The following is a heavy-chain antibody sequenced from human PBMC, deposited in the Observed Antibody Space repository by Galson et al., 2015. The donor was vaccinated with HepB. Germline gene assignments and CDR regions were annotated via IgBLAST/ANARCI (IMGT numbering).Heavy chain of an antibody. V-gene: IGHV3-23*01. J-gene: IGHJ4*02. CDR1: GFTFSSYA. CDR3: AKPTQVHYYDSRGYDYGY. D-gene: IGHD3-22*01. Sequence: SLRLSCAASGFTFSSYAMSWVRQAPGKGLEWVSTISGSGDSTHYADSVRGRFTISRNNSKNTLYLQMNSLRVEDTAVYYCAKPTQVHYYDSRGYDYGYWGQGTLVTVSS. CDR2: ISGSGDST.